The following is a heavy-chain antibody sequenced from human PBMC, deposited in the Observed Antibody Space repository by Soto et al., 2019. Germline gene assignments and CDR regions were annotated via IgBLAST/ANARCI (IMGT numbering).Heavy chain of an antibody. J-gene: IGHJ6*02. V-gene: IGHV1-69*06. Sequence: QVQLVQSGAEVNRPGSSVKVSCKASGGTFSSYAFSWVRQAPGQGLEWMGGIIPVFNSPSLAQNLHGRVTVTADKSTSTAYMELSALRFEDTAVYYCAIIGYNNDLDVWGQGTTVIVSS. D-gene: IGHD1-20*01. CDR1: GGTFSSYA. CDR2: IIPVFNSP. CDR3: AIIGYNNDLDV.